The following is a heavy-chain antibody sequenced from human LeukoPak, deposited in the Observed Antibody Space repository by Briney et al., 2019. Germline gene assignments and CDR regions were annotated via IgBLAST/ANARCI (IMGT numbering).Heavy chain of an antibody. J-gene: IGHJ4*02. Sequence: SVKVSCKASGGTFSSYAISWVRQAPGQGLEWMGRIIPIFDTANYAQKFQGRVTISTDESTSTACMEPSSLRSEDTAVYYCERLVAASAGFDYWGQGTLVTVSS. D-gene: IGHD2-15*01. CDR2: IIPIFDTA. V-gene: IGHV1-69*05. CDR1: GGTFSSYA. CDR3: ERLVAASAGFDY.